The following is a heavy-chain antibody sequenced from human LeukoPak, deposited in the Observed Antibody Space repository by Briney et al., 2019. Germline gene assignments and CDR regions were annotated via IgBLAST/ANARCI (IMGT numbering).Heavy chain of an antibody. CDR1: GFTFGNYS. V-gene: IGHV3-21*04. Sequence: PGGSLRLSCAASGFTFGNYSMNWVRQAPGKGLEWVSSISSSSSYIYYADSVKGRFTISRDNAKNSLYLQMNSLRAEDTAVYYCAKFPRNFVAYYYYYMDVWGKGTTVTVSS. J-gene: IGHJ6*03. CDR2: ISSSSSYI. CDR3: AKFPRNFVAYYYYYMDV. D-gene: IGHD1-14*01.